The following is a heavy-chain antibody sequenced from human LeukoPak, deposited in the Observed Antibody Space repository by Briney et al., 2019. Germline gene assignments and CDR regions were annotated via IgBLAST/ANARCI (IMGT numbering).Heavy chain of an antibody. CDR1: GVTVSTIY. CDR2: IYPDGKA. D-gene: IGHD3-10*01. Sequence: GGSLRLSCAASGVTVSTIYMGWVRQAPGKGLDWVSVIYPDGKAYYAESVKGRFTISRDSSENTLFLQMNSLRAEDTAVYYCATLKGWYGEGCFDYWGQGTLVTVSS. J-gene: IGHJ4*02. V-gene: IGHV3-53*01. CDR3: ATLKGWYGEGCFDY.